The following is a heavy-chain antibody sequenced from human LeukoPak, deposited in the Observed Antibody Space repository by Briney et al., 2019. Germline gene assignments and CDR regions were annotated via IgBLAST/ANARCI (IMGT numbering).Heavy chain of an antibody. D-gene: IGHD3-10*01. J-gene: IGHJ4*02. V-gene: IGHV4-59*08. Sequence: SETLPLTCTVSGGSISSYYWSWIRQPPGKGLEWIGYIYYSGSTNYNPSLKSRVTISVDTSKNQFSLKLSSVTAADTAVYYCARQDSGSSLGYFDYWGQGTLVTVSS. CDR1: GGSISSYY. CDR3: ARQDSGSSLGYFDY. CDR2: IYYSGST.